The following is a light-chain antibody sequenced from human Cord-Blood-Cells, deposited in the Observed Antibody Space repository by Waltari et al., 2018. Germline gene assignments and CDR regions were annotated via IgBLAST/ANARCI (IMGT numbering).Light chain of an antibody. CDR2: FGS. CDR1: QSLLHSNGYNY. CDR3: QQYYSTPYS. J-gene: IGKJ2*03. V-gene: IGKV2-28*01. Sequence: DIVMTQSPLSLPVTPGEPASISCRSSQSLLHSNGYNYLDWYLQKPGQSPQLLIYFGSNRASGVPDRFSGSGSGTDFTLKISRVEAEDVGVYYCQQYYSTPYSFGQGTKLEIK.